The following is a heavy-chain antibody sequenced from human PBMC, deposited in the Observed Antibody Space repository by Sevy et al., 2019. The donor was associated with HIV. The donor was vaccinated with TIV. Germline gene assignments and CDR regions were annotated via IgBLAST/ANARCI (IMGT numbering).Heavy chain of an antibody. CDR3: ARTSRGIVVVAAAQHYYGMDV. V-gene: IGHV7-4-1*02. D-gene: IGHD2-2*01. J-gene: IGHJ6*02. CDR1: GYTFTSYG. CDR2: INTNTGNP. Sequence: ASVKVSCKASGYTFTSYGMNWVRQAPGQGLEWMGWINTNTGNPTYAQGFTGRFVFSLDTSVSTAYLQISSPKAEDTAIYYCARTSRGIVVVAAAQHYYGMDVWGQGTTVTVSS.